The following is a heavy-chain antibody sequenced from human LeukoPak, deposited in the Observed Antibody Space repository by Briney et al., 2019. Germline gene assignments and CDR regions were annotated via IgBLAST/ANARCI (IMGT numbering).Heavy chain of an antibody. V-gene: IGHV1-8*03. CDR2: MNPNSGNT. Sequence: GASVKVSCKASGYTFTSYDINWVRQATGQGLEWMGWMNPNSGNTGYAQKFQGRVTITRNTSASTAYMELSSLRSEDMAVYYCARQRLRGVIGPDAFDIWGQGTMVTVSS. J-gene: IGHJ3*02. CDR1: GYTFTSYD. CDR3: ARQRLRGVIGPDAFDI. D-gene: IGHD3-10*01.